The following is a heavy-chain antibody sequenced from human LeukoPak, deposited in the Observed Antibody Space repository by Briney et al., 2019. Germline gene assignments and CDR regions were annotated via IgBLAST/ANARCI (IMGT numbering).Heavy chain of an antibody. CDR2: IYYSGST. V-gene: IGHV4-59*01. Sequence: PSETLSLTCTVSGGSISGYYWSWIRQPPGKGLEWIGYIYYSGSTNYNPSLKSRVTISVDTSKNQFSLKLSSVTAADTAVYYCARTWFGEFPYGMDVWGQGTTVTVSS. CDR1: GGSISGYY. J-gene: IGHJ6*02. CDR3: ARTWFGEFPYGMDV. D-gene: IGHD3-10*01.